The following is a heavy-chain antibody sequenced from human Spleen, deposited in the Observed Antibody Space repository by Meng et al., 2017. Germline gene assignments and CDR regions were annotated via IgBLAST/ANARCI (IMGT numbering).Heavy chain of an antibody. D-gene: IGHD6-13*01. CDR3: ARDLGGIFAY. Sequence: GGPLRLSCVASGFTFSSYWMHWVRQDPGKGLVWVSRINTDGSTTSYADSVKGRFTISRDNAKNTLYLQMNSLRVEDTAVYYCARDLGGIFAYWGQGALVTVSS. V-gene: IGHV3-74*01. J-gene: IGHJ4*02. CDR1: GFTFSSYW. CDR2: INTDGSTT.